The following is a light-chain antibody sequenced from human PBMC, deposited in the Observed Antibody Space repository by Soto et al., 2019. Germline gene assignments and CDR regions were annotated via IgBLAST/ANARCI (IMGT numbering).Light chain of an antibody. J-gene: IGKJ5*01. CDR1: QIVSSSY. Sequence: EIVFTQSPVRLALSPGEIATLSCRASQIVSSSYLAWYQQKPGQAPRLLIYGASSRATGIPDRFSGSGSGTDCTLTISRLEPEDFAVYYCQQYGSSPQVNFGQGTRLEIK. CDR2: GAS. V-gene: IGKV3-20*01. CDR3: QQYGSSPQVN.